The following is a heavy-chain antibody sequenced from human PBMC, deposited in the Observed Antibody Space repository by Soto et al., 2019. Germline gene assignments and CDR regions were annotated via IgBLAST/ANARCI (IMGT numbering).Heavy chain of an antibody. CDR1: GGTFSNYA. CDR2: IIPIFGTT. J-gene: IGHJ4*02. D-gene: IGHD6-13*01. CDR3: ARVSSSWYKDYFDY. Sequence: QVQLVQSGAVVKKPGSSVKVSCKASGGTFSNYAISWVRQAPGQGLEWMGAIIPIFGTTNYAQRFQGRVTITGDESTSTAYMELSILRSQDTAVYYCARVSSSWYKDYFDYWGQGTLVTVSS. V-gene: IGHV1-69*12.